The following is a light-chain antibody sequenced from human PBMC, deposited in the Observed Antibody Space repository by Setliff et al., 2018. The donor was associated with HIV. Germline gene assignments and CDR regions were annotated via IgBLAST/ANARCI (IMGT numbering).Light chain of an antibody. J-gene: IGLJ1*01. V-gene: IGLV2-14*01. CDR1: ISDVGGYNY. Sequence: QSALTQPASVSGSPGQSITISCTGTISDVGGYNYVSWYQHHPGKAPKLLIYEVSNRPSWVSNRFSGSKSGNTASLTISGLQPEDEADYFCSSYTTISTVVFGTGTKVTVL. CDR2: EVS. CDR3: SSYTTISTVV.